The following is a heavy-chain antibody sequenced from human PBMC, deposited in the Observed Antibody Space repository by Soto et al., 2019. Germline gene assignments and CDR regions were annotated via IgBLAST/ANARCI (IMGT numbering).Heavy chain of an antibody. V-gene: IGHV3-73*01. Sequence: GGSLRLSCAASGFTFSGSAMHWVRQASGKGLEWVGRIRSKANSYATAYAASVKGRFTISRDDSKNTAYLQMNSLKTEDTAVYYCTRPQVVAADYYYYYYGMDVWGQGTTVTVSS. CDR3: TRPQVVAADYYYYYYGMDV. CDR1: GFTFSGSA. CDR2: IRSKANSYAT. D-gene: IGHD2-15*01. J-gene: IGHJ6*02.